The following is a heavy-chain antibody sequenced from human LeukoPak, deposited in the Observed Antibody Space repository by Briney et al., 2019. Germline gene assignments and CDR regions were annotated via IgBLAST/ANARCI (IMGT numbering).Heavy chain of an antibody. CDR2: IYHSGST. D-gene: IGHD5-18*01. Sequence: SETLSLTCAVSNYSINSGYCWGWIRQPPGKGLEWIGSIYHSGSTYYNPSLKSRVTISVDTSKNQFSLKLSSVTAADTAIYYCATIHGYSYGYFHYWGQGTLVTISS. V-gene: IGHV4-38-2*01. CDR3: ATIHGYSYGYFHY. CDR1: NYSINSGYC. J-gene: IGHJ4*02.